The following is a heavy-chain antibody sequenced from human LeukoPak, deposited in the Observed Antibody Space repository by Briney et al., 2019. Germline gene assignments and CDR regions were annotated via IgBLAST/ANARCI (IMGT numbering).Heavy chain of an antibody. J-gene: IGHJ4*02. CDR3: ARSRCTNGVCYRFDY. D-gene: IGHD2-8*01. CDR2: INPNSGGT. Sequence: ASVKVSCKTSGYTFTTYGISWVRQAPGQGLEWMGWINPNSGGTNYAQKFQGWVTMTRDTSISTAYMELSRLRSDDTAVYYCARSRCTNGVCYRFDYWGQGTLVTVSS. CDR1: GYTFTTYG. V-gene: IGHV1-2*04.